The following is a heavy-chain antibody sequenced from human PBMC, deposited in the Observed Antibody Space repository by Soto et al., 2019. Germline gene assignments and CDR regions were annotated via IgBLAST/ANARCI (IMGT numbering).Heavy chain of an antibody. CDR2: IYYSGST. D-gene: IGHD3-10*01. Sequence: PSETLSLTCTVSGGSISSSSYYWGWIRQPPGKGLEWIGSIYYSGSTYYNPSLKSRVTISVDTSKNQFSLKLSSVTAADTAVYYCARHDPMVRGIDYWGQGTLVTVSS. V-gene: IGHV4-39*01. CDR1: GGSISSSSYY. J-gene: IGHJ4*02. CDR3: ARHDPMVRGIDY.